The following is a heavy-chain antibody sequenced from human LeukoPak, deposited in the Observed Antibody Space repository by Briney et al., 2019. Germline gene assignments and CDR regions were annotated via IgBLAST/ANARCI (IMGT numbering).Heavy chain of an antibody. J-gene: IGHJ4*02. D-gene: IGHD2-15*01. CDR3: AKQLGYCSDGSCYFPY. V-gene: IGHV3-23*01. CDR2: ISNNGGYT. Sequence: GGSLGFSCAASGFTFSSSAMSWVRQAPGKGLEWVSAISNNGGYTYYADSVQGRFTISRDNSKSTLCLQMNSLRAEDTAVYYCAKQLGYCSDGSCYFPYWGQGTLVTVSS. CDR1: GFTFSSSA.